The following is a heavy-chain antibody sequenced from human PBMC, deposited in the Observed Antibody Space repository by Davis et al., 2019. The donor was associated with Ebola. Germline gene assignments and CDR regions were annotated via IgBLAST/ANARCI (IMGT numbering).Heavy chain of an antibody. CDR1: GGTFSSYA. D-gene: IGHD5/OR15-5a*01. V-gene: IGHV1-69*05. CDR3: ASVSYHGMDV. CDR2: IIPIFGTA. Sequence: AASVKVSCKASGGTFSSYAISWVRQAPGQGLEWMGGIIPIFGTANYAQKFQGRVTMTTDTPTSTAYMELRSLKSDDTAVYYCASVSYHGMDVWGQGTPVTVSS. J-gene: IGHJ6*02.